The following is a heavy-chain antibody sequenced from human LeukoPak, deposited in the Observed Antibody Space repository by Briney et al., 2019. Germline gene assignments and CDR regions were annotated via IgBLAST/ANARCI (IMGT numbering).Heavy chain of an antibody. Sequence: GSLRLSCAASGFILSDHYMDWVRQTPGKGLEWIGSIYDSGSTYYNPSLKSRVTISVGTSKNQFSLKLNSVTAADTAVYYCARHYGPWGQGTLVTVSS. J-gene: IGHJ5*02. V-gene: IGHV4-38-2*01. CDR2: IYDSGST. CDR1: GFILSDHY. D-gene: IGHD3-16*01. CDR3: ARHYGP.